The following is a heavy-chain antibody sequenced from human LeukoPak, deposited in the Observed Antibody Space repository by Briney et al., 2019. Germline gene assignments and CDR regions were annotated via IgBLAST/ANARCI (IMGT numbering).Heavy chain of an antibody. V-gene: IGHV1-2*02. CDR3: ARDTPELYYYMDV. J-gene: IGHJ6*03. Sequence: GASVKVSCKASGYTFTGSFMHWVRQAPGQGLEWMGWINPNSGGTNYAQKFQGRVTMTRDTSISTAYMELSRLRSDDTAVYYCARDTPELYYYMDVWGKGTTVTVSS. CDR2: INPNSGGT. CDR1: GYTFTGSF. D-gene: IGHD2-15*01.